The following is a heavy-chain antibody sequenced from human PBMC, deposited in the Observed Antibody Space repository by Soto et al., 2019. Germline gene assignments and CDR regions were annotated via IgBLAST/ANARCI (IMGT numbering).Heavy chain of an antibody. CDR2: IWYDGSNK. V-gene: IGHV3-33*01. CDR3: ARGYLAAPLDD. D-gene: IGHD1-20*01. Sequence: GGSLRLSCAASGFTFSSYGMHWVRQAPGKGLEWVAAIWYDGSNKYYADSVKGRFTISRDNSKNTLYLQMNSLRAEDTAVYYCARGYLAAPLDDWGQGTLVTVS. CDR1: GFTFSSYG. J-gene: IGHJ4*02.